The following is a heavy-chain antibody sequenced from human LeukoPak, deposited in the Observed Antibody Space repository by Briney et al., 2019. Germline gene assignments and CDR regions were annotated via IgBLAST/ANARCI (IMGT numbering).Heavy chain of an antibody. CDR3: AMRGYSYGPIDY. CDR2: INHSGST. V-gene: IGHV4-34*01. D-gene: IGHD5-18*01. J-gene: IGHJ4*02. CDR1: GGSFSGYY. Sequence: SETLSLTCAVYGGSFSGYYWSWIRPPPGKGLEWIGEINHSGSTNYNPSLKSRVTISVDTSKNQFSLKLSSVAAADTAVYYCAMRGYSYGPIDYWGQGTLVTVSS.